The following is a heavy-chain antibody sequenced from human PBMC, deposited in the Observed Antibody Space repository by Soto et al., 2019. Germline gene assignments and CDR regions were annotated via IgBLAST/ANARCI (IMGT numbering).Heavy chain of an antibody. V-gene: IGHV3-23*01. D-gene: IGHD3-9*01. CDR1: GFTFSSYA. Sequence: SGGSLRLSCAASGFTFSSYAMSWVRQAPGKGLEWVSAISGSGGSTYYADSVKGRFTISRDNSKNTLYLQMNSLRAEDTAVYYCAKIISAFPWGVILTGFDYWGQGTLVTVSS. J-gene: IGHJ4*02. CDR2: ISGSGGST. CDR3: AKIISAFPWGVILTGFDY.